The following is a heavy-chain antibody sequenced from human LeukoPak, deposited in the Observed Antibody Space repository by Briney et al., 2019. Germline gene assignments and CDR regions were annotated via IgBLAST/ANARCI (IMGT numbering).Heavy chain of an antibody. CDR1: GSTFSNYY. D-gene: IGHD3-3*01. V-gene: IGHV3-11*04. CDR2: ISSSGSTI. CDR3: ARDRYYDFWSGPLYYFDY. J-gene: IGHJ4*02. Sequence: PGGSLRLSCAASGSTFSNYYRSWIRQAPGKGLEWVSYISSSGSTIYYADSVKGRFTISRDNSKNTLYLQMNSLRAEDTAVYYCARDRYYDFWSGPLYYFDYWGQGTLVTVSS.